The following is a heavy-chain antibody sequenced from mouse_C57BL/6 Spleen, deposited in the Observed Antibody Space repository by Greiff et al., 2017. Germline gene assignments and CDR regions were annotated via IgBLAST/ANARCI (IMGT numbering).Heavy chain of an antibody. CDR2: IDPETGGT. CDR1: GYTFTDYE. V-gene: IGHV1-15*01. J-gene: IGHJ2*01. D-gene: IGHD2-3*01. CDR3: TYDGYHRDY. Sequence: VQRVESGAELVRPGASVTLSCKASGYTFTDYEMHWVKQTPVHGLEWIGAIDPETGGTAYNQKFKGKAILTADKSSSTAYMELRSLTSEDSAVYYCTYDGYHRDYWGQGTTLTVSS.